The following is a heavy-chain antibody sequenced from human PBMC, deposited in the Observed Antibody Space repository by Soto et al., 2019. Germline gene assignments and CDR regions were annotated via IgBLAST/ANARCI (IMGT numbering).Heavy chain of an antibody. CDR2: ISYDGSNK. D-gene: IGHD1-26*01. CDR1: GFTFSSYG. J-gene: IGHJ4*02. CDR3: ANVFVPLVGARVHFDY. Sequence: GGSLRLSCAASGFTFSSYGMHWVRQAPGKGLEWVAVISYDGSNKYYADSVKGRFTISRDNSKNTLYLQMNSLRAEDTAVYYCANVFVPLVGARVHFDYWGQGTLVTVSS. V-gene: IGHV3-30*18.